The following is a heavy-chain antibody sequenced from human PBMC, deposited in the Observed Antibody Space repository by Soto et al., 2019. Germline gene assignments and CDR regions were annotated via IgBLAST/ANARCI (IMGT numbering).Heavy chain of an antibody. CDR1: GGSINNHY. CDR2: IYYSGST. V-gene: IGHV4-59*11. J-gene: IGHJ4*02. Sequence: QVQLQESGPGLVKPSETLSLTCTDSGGSINNHYWSRIRQPPGQGLEWVGYIYYSGSTNYNPSLTSRVTMSVDTSKSQFSLKLSSLTAADTAIYYSARATWFFDYWGQGALVTGSS. D-gene: IGHD3-9*01. CDR3: ARATWFFDY.